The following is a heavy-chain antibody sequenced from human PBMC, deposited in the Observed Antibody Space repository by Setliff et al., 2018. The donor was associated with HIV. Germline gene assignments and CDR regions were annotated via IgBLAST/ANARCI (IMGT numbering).Heavy chain of an antibody. CDR2: FDPEDVET. CDR1: GYTHTELS. CDR3: ATVRGHYYDSSGQEYFQH. V-gene: IGHV1-24*01. Sequence: GASVKVSCKVSGYTHTELSIHWVRQAPGKGLEWMGGFDPEDVETVYAQKFQGRVTMTEDTSTDTAYMELSSLRSEDTAVYYCATVRGHYYDSSGQEYFQHWGQGTLVTVSS. J-gene: IGHJ1*01. D-gene: IGHD3-22*01.